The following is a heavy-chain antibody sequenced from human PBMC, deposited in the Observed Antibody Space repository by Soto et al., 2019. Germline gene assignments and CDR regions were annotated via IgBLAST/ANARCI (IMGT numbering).Heavy chain of an antibody. J-gene: IGHJ4*02. CDR2: ISWNSGSI. CDR3: ASGRGYDILTGYYPYFDY. Sequence: GGSLRLSCAASGFTFDDYAMHWVRLAPGKGLEWVSGISWNSGSIGYADSVKGRFTISRDNAKKSLYLQMNSLRAEDTALYFCASGRGYDILTGYYPYFDYWGQGTLVTVSS. V-gene: IGHV3-9*01. CDR1: GFTFDDYA. D-gene: IGHD3-9*01.